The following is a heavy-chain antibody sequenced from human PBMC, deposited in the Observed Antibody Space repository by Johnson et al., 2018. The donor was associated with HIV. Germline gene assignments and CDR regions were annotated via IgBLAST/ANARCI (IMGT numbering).Heavy chain of an antibody. Sequence: VQLVESGGGVVQPGRSLRLSCAASGFTFSSNYMSWVRQAPGKGLEWVSVIYSGGNTYYADSVKGRFIISRDNSKNTLFLQMNSLRPKDTAVYFCARVSLAYSYGYDAFDIWGHGTMVTVSS. CDR1: GFTFSSNY. V-gene: IGHV3-66*02. CDR3: ARVSLAYSYGYDAFDI. CDR2: IYSGGNT. J-gene: IGHJ3*02. D-gene: IGHD5-18*01.